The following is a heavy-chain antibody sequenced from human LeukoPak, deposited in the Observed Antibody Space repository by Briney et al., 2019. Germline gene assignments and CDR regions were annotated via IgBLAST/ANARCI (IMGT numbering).Heavy chain of an antibody. CDR2: IYYSGST. CDR1: GGSISSYY. D-gene: IGHD5-24*01. Sequence: SETLSLTCTVSGGSISSYYWSWIRQPPGKGLEWIGSIYYSGSTYYNPSLKSRVTISVDTSKNQFSLKLSSVTAADTAVYYCARLRDGYNRYYFDYWGQGTLVTVSS. J-gene: IGHJ4*02. V-gene: IGHV4-59*05. CDR3: ARLRDGYNRYYFDY.